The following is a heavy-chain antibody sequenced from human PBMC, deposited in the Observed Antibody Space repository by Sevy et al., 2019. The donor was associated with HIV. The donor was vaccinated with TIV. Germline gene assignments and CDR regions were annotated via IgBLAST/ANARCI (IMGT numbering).Heavy chain of an antibody. CDR1: GGSICSSSYY. Sequence: SETLSLTCAVSGGSICSSSYYWGWIRQPPGKGLEWIGSIYYSRSTYYNPSLKSRVTISVDTSKNQFSLKLSSVTAADTAVYYCAKSFEATVQWCDPWGQGTLVTVSS. CDR2: IYYSRST. D-gene: IGHD4-17*01. CDR3: AKSFEATVQWCDP. V-gene: IGHV4-39*01. J-gene: IGHJ5*02.